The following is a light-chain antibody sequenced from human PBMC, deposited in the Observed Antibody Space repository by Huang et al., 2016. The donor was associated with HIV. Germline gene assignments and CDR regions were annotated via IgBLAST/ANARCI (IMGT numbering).Light chain of an antibody. CDR2: AAS. V-gene: IGKV1-39*01. Sequence: DIQMTQSPSSLSAFVGDKVTITCRASENIRKYLNWYQQKPGKAPNLLLYAASSLQSVVPSRFSGSGTGTDFNLTINSLQPADYATYFCQQSYNAPRTFGQGTKVEIK. J-gene: IGKJ1*01. CDR3: QQSYNAPRT. CDR1: ENIRKY.